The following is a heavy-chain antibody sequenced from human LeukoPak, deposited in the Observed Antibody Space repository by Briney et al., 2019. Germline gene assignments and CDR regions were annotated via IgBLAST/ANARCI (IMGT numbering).Heavy chain of an antibody. Sequence: TGGSLRLSCEGSGFTFSNYWMGWVRQAPGKGLQWVANIKTDGSEKYYVDSVKGRFTISRDNAKNSLYLQMNSLRAEDTAVYYCARDRSYYYYYGMDVWGQGTTVTVSS. V-gene: IGHV3-7*01. J-gene: IGHJ6*02. CDR3: ARDRSYYYYYGMDV. CDR1: GFTFSNYW. CDR2: IKTDGSEK.